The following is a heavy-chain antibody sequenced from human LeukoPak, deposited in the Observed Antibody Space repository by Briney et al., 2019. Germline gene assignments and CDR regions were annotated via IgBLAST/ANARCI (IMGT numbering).Heavy chain of an antibody. V-gene: IGHV3-30-3*01. Sequence: PGRSLRLSCAASGFTFSSYAMHWVRQAPGKGLEWVAVISYDGSNKYYADSVKGRFTISRDNSKNTLYLQMNSLRAEDTAVYYCARGGSYFRPYYYGMDVWGQGTTVTVSS. D-gene: IGHD2/OR15-2a*01. CDR2: ISYDGSNK. J-gene: IGHJ6*02. CDR1: GFTFSSYA. CDR3: ARGGSYFRPYYYGMDV.